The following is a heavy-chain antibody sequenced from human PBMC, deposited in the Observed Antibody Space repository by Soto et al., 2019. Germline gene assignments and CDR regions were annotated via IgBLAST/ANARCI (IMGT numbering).Heavy chain of an antibody. V-gene: IGHV4-39*01. CDR3: ARLSPGVRGVMVLDYYYYGMDV. CDR2: IYYSGST. J-gene: IGHJ6*02. D-gene: IGHD3-10*01. CDR1: GGSISSSSYY. Sequence: SETLSLTCTVSGGSISSSSYYWGWIRQPPGKGLEWIGSIYYSGSTYYNPSLKSRVTISVDTSKNQFSLKLSSVTAADTAVYYCARLSPGVRGVMVLDYYYYGMDVWGQGTTVTVSS.